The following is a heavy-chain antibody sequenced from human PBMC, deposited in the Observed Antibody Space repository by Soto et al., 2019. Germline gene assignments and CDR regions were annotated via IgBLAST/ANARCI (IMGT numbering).Heavy chain of an antibody. CDR1: GYTFTSYG. D-gene: IGHD2-2*01. V-gene: IGHV1-18*01. Sequence: GASVKVSCKASGYTFTSYGISWVRQAPGQGPEWMGWISAYNGNTNYAQKLQGRVTMTTDTSASTAYMELRSLTSDDTAVYYCARSNIVVVPAAHDYFDYWGQGTLVTVSS. J-gene: IGHJ4*02. CDR3: ARSNIVVVPAAHDYFDY. CDR2: ISAYNGNT.